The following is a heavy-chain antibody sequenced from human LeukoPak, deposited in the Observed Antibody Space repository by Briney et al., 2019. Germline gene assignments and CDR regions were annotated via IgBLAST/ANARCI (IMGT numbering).Heavy chain of an antibody. Sequence: SETLSLTCAVYGGSFSGYYWSWIRQPPGKGLEWIGEINHSGSTNYNPSLKSRVTISVDTSKNQFSLKLSSVTAADTAVYYCARGTQGPGYCTNGVCYHFDHWGQGTLVTVSS. D-gene: IGHD2-8*01. CDR3: ARGTQGPGYCTNGVCYHFDH. V-gene: IGHV4-34*01. CDR1: GGSFSGYY. CDR2: INHSGST. J-gene: IGHJ4*02.